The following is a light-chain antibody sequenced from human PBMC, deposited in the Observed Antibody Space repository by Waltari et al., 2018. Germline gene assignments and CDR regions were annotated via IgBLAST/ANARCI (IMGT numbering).Light chain of an antibody. CDR2: GTS. V-gene: IGKV3D-15*01. J-gene: IGKJ1*01. Sequence: IVMKQSPSPLSLSPGESATLSCRASQIVTSTFSWLQQKPGQPPQLLIYGTSTWATGIPARFTGSGSGTEFSLTISSLQPEDFATYYCQQYDYWPWTFGQGTRVEIK. CDR3: QQYDYWPWT. CDR1: QIVTST.